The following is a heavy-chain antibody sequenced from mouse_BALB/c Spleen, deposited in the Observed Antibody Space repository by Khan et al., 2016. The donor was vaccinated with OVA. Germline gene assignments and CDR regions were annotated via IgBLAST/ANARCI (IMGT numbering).Heavy chain of an antibody. CDR1: GYTFTDYS. CDR2: INTETGEP. CDR3: AEGDYGGFDY. V-gene: IGHV9-2-1*01. D-gene: IGHD2-4*01. J-gene: IGHJ2*01. Sequence: QIQLVQSGPELKKPGETVKISCKASGYTFTDYSMHWVKQAPGKGLKWMGWINTETGEPTYADDFKGRFAFSLETSASTAYLQINNLKNEDTATXFCAEGDYGGFDYWGQGTTLTVSS.